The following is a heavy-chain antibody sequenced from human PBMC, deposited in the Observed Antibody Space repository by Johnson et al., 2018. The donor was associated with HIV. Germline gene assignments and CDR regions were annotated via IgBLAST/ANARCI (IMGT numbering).Heavy chain of an antibody. CDR2: IGKVSDT. J-gene: IGHJ3*02. V-gene: IGHV3-13*01. D-gene: IGHD5-24*01. Sequence: VQLVESGGGLVKPGGSLRLSCAASGFIFRSYDMHWVRQTAGKGLEWVSAIGKVSDTYYSDSVKGRFSMSRENVKNSLYLQMNNLGAGDTAVYFCARESRDGPNLRAFDIWGQGTTVIVSS. CDR3: ARESRDGPNLRAFDI. CDR1: GFIFRSYD.